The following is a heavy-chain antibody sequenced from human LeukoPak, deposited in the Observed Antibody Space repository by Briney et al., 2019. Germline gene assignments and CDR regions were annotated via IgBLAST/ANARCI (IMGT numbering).Heavy chain of an antibody. D-gene: IGHD4-17*01. Sequence: GASVKVSCKASGGTLSSYAISWVRQAPGQGLEWMGGIIPIFGTANYAQKFQGRVTITADESTSTAYMELSSLRSEDTAVYYCARGSWASTVTTYYYYYYMDVWGKGTTVTVSS. CDR3: ARGSWASTVTTYYYYYYMDV. CDR2: IIPIFGTA. J-gene: IGHJ6*03. CDR1: GGTLSSYA. V-gene: IGHV1-69*13.